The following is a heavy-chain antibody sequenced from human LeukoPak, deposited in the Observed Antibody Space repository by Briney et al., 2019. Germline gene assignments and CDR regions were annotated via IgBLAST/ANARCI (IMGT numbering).Heavy chain of an antibody. V-gene: IGHV4-31*03. D-gene: IGHD2-15*01. CDR2: IYYSGST. CDR1: GGSISSGGYY. Sequence: SQTLSLTCTVSGGSISSGGYYWSWIRQHPGKGLEWIGYIYYSGSTYYNPSLKSRVTISVDTSKNQFSLKLSSVTAADTAVYYCARAGGYCSGGSCYERFGWFDPWGQGTLVTVSS. J-gene: IGHJ5*02. CDR3: ARAGGYCSGGSCYERFGWFDP.